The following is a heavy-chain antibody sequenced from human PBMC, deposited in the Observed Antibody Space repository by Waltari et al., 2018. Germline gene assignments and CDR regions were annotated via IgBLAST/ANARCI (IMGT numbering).Heavy chain of an antibody. V-gene: IGHV3-74*01. CDR1: GFTFSTYW. J-gene: IGHJ6*02. CDR2: INNDGSST. CDR3: ARDYGMDV. Sequence: EVQLVEPGGGLVQPGGSLRLSCAASGFTFSTYWMNWVRQAPGKGLGWVSRINNDGSSTSYADSVKGRFTISRDNARNTLYLQMSSLRVEDTAVYYCARDYGMDVWGQGTTVTVSS.